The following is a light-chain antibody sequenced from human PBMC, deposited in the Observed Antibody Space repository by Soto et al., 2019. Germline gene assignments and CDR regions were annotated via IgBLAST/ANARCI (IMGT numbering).Light chain of an antibody. Sequence: DIQMTHSPSSLSASVGDRVTITCRASQSISSYLNWYQQKPGKAPKLLIYAASSLQSGVPSRFSGSESGTDFTLTISSLQPEDFATYYCQQSYSTPPGFGPGTKVDIK. V-gene: IGKV1-39*01. CDR3: QQSYSTPPG. CDR1: QSISSY. CDR2: AAS. J-gene: IGKJ3*01.